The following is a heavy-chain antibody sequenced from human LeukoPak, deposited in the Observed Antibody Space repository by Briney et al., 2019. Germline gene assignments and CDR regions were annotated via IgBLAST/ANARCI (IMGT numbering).Heavy chain of an antibody. J-gene: IGHJ6*02. Sequence: GASVKVSCKASGYTFTGYYMHWVRQAPGQGLEWMGWINPNSGGTNYAQKFQGRVTMTEDTSTDTAYMELSSLRSEDTAVYYCATDSSVGATTGSYYYYGMDVWGQGTTVTVSS. V-gene: IGHV1-2*02. D-gene: IGHD1-26*01. CDR2: INPNSGGT. CDR3: ATDSSVGATTGSYYYYGMDV. CDR1: GYTFTGYY.